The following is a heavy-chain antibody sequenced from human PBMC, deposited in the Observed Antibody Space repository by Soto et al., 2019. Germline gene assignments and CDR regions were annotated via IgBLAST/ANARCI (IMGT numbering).Heavy chain of an antibody. CDR3: ARVSTRGVVTAIYFDY. CDR1: GGTFSSYA. CDR2: IIPIFGTA. Sequence: ASVKVSCKASGGTFSSYAISWVRQAPGQGLEWMGGIIPIFGTANYAQKFQGRVTITADESTSTAYMELSSLRSEDTAVYYCARVSTRGVVTAIYFDYWGQGTLATVSS. J-gene: IGHJ4*02. D-gene: IGHD2-21*02. V-gene: IGHV1-69*13.